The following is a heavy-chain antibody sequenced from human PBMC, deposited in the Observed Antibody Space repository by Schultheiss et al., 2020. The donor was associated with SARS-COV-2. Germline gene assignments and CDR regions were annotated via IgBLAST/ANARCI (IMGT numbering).Heavy chain of an antibody. CDR1: GFTFSNAW. Sequence: GESLKISCAASGFTFSNAWMSWVRQAPGKGLVWVSRINSDGSSTSYADSVKGRFTISRDNAKNTLYLQMNSLRAEDTAVYYCARGTYYYDSSGYYWGQGTLVTVSS. CDR2: INSDGSST. V-gene: IGHV3-74*01. CDR3: ARGTYYYDSSGYY. D-gene: IGHD3-22*01. J-gene: IGHJ4*02.